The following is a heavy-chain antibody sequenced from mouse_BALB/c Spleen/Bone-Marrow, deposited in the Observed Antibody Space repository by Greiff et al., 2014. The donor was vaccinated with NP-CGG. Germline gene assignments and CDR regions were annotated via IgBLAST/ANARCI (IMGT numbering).Heavy chain of an antibody. D-gene: IGHD6-1*01. CDR1: GFTFTDYF. CDR2: IRNKPSGYTT. V-gene: IGHV7-3*02. J-gene: IGHJ2*01. Sequence: EVKLVESEGGLVQPGGSLRLSCTTSGFTFTDYFMTWVRQPPGKALEWLGFIRNKPSGYTTEYNPSVKGRFSISRDNSQGIFYLQMNTLRAEDSAIYYCARDYNGYFDFWGQGTTLTVSS. CDR3: ARDYNGYFDF.